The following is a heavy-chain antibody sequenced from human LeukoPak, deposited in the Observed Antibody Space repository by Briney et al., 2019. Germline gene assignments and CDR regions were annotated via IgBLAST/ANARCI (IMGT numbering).Heavy chain of an antibody. CDR3: ARGDKGYYYYYMDV. Sequence: GASVKVSCKASGYTFTGYYMHWVRQAPGQGLEWMGWINPNSGGTNYAQKFQGRVTMTRDTSISTAYMELSRLRSDDTAVYYCARGDKGYYYYYMDVWGKGTTVTVSS. V-gene: IGHV1-2*02. J-gene: IGHJ6*03. D-gene: IGHD3-9*01. CDR1: GYTFTGYY. CDR2: INPNSGGT.